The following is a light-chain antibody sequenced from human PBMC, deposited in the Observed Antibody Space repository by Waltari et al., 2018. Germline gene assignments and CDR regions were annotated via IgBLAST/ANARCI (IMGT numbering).Light chain of an antibody. J-gene: IGKJ2*01. CDR1: QSIVSY. CDR2: DAS. Sequence: IVLTQSPATLSLSPGERATLSCRASQSIVSYLAWYHQKPGLAPRLRIYDASNRGTGVPARFSGSGSGKDFTLTISRLAREDFAVYYCQHRSNWPPSFGQGTKVEIE. V-gene: IGKV3-11*01. CDR3: QHRSNWPPS.